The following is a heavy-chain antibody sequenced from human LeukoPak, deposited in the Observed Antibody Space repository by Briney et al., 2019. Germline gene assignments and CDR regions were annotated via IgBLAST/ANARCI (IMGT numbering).Heavy chain of an antibody. CDR3: ATSQFTVRYYFDY. J-gene: IGHJ4*02. D-gene: IGHD4-17*01. Sequence: GRSLRLSCAASGFTFSSYAMHWVRQAPGKGLEWVAVISYDGSNKYYADSVKGRFTISRDNSKNTLYLQMNSLRAEDTAVHYCATSQFTVRYYFDYWGQGTLVTVSS. CDR2: ISYDGSNK. V-gene: IGHV3-30-3*01. CDR1: GFTFSSYA.